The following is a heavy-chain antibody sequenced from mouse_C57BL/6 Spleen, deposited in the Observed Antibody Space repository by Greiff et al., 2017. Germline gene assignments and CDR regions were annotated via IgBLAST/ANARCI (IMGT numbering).Heavy chain of an antibody. Sequence: VKLVESGPGLVQPSQSLSITCTVSGFSLTSYGVHWVRQSPGKGLEWLGVIWSGGSTDYNAAFISRLSISKDNSKSQVFFKMNSLQADDTAIYYCARNFLYGNYDYAMDYWGQGTSVTVSS. CDR2: IWSGGST. J-gene: IGHJ4*01. CDR3: ARNFLYGNYDYAMDY. D-gene: IGHD2-1*01. V-gene: IGHV2-2*01. CDR1: GFSLTSYG.